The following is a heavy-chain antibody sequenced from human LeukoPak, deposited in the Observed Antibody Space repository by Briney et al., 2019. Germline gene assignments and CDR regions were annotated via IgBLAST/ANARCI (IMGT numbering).Heavy chain of an antibody. CDR1: GFTFRNYE. J-gene: IGHJ4*02. CDR3: ARDAHSGDG. Sequence: GGSLRLSCAASGFTFRNYEMNWVRQAPGKGLEWVSYISNSGANIFYADSVKGRFTVSRDNAKSSLFLQMNSLRPEDTAVYYCARDAHSGDGWGQGTLVTVSS. D-gene: IGHD6-25*01. V-gene: IGHV3-48*03. CDR2: ISNSGANI.